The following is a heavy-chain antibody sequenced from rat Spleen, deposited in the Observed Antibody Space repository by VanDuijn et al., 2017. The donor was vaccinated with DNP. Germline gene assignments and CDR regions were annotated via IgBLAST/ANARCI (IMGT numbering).Heavy chain of an antibody. CDR2: MSNGGNT. CDR1: GFSLTSYS. J-gene: IGHJ2*01. Sequence: QVQLKESGPGLVQPSQTLSLTCTVSGFSLTSYSLAWVRQPPAKGLEWVAAMSNGGNTYYNSALKSRLSISRDTSKSQVFLKMNSLHTEDTAMYFCARSDYSDGGYYYGYFDYWGQGVMVTVSS. V-gene: IGHV2-6*01. CDR3: ARSDYSDGGYYYGYFDY. D-gene: IGHD1-12*02.